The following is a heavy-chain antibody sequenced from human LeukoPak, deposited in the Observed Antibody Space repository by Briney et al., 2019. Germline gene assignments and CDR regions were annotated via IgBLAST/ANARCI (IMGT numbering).Heavy chain of an antibody. V-gene: IGHV1-46*01. CDR2: STPSGVST. D-gene: IGHD4-23*01. CDR1: GYTFTSYY. Sequence: GASVKVSCKASGYTFTSYYMHWVRQAPGQGLGWRGISTPSGVSTSYAQKFQGRVTMTRDTSTSTVYMELSSLRSEDTAVYYCARDRGYYGGNSFYYYYGMDVWGQGTTVTVSS. J-gene: IGHJ6*02. CDR3: ARDRGYYGGNSFYYYYGMDV.